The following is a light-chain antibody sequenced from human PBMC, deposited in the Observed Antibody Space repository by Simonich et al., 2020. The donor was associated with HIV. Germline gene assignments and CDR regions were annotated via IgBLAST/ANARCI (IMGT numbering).Light chain of an antibody. CDR2: SAS. V-gene: IGKV3-15*01. CDR1: QSVSSN. CDR3: QQRSNWPLT. Sequence: EIVMTQSPVTLSVSPGERATLSCRARQSVSSNLAWYQQKPGQAPRLLIYSASTRATGIPAKFSGSWSGTEFTLTSSSLEPEDFAVYYCQQRSNWPLTFGGGTKVEIK. J-gene: IGKJ4*01.